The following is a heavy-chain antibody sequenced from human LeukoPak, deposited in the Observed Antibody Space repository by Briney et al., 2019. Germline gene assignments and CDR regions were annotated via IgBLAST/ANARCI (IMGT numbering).Heavy chain of an antibody. CDR3: ARVGYYYYYYMDV. Sequence: PSETLSLTCAVYGGSFSGYYWSWIRQPPGKGLEWIGEIYHSGSTNYNPSPKSRVTISVDTSKNQFSLKLSSVTAADTAVYYCARVGYYYYYYMDVWGKGTTVTVSS. CDR2: IYHSGST. CDR1: GGSFSGYY. V-gene: IGHV4-34*01. J-gene: IGHJ6*03.